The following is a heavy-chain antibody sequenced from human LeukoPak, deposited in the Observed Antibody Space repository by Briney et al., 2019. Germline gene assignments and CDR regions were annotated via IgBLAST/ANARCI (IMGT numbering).Heavy chain of an antibody. CDR1: GGTFSSYG. CDR3: AILRRIVVVPAAKWYYYYMDV. J-gene: IGHJ6*03. Sequence: SVQLSLTATGGTFSSYGFWLGWVAPAQGNEWMGGIILIFGTANYAQKFQGRVTITADESTSTAYMELSSLRSEDTAVYYCAILRRIVVVPAAKWYYYYMDVWGKGTTVTVSS. D-gene: IGHD2-2*01. V-gene: IGHV1-69*01. CDR2: IILIFGTA.